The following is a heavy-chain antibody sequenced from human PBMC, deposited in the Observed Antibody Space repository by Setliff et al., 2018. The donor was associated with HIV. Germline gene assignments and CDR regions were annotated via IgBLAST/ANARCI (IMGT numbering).Heavy chain of an antibody. V-gene: IGHV1-3*01. Sequence: ASVKVSCKASGYSFITYVVYWVRQAPGQRLEWMGWINAGNGNTKYSQKFQGRVTITRDTSAKIAYMELSSLTSEDTAVYYCARGQRIAVAGLYYFDSWGQGTLVTVS. D-gene: IGHD6-19*01. CDR3: ARGQRIAVAGLYYFDS. CDR1: GYSFITYV. CDR2: INAGNGNT. J-gene: IGHJ4*02.